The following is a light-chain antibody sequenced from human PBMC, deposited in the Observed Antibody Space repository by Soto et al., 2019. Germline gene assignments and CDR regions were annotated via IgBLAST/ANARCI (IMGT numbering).Light chain of an antibody. CDR2: DAS. J-gene: IGKJ5*01. CDR1: QSVSSY. CDR3: HQRSNWPPIT. V-gene: IGKV3-11*01. Sequence: EVVLTQSPATLSLSPGERATLSCRASQSVSSYLAWYQQKPGQAPRLLIYDASNRATGIPARFSGSGSGTGFTLTISSLEPEDFAVYYCHQRSNWPPITFGQATRLEIK.